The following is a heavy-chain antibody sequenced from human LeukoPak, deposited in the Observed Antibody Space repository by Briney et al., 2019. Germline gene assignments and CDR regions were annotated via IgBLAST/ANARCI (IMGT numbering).Heavy chain of an antibody. J-gene: IGHJ4*02. D-gene: IGHD6-19*01. CDR3: ARDSSGIAVGGTGDY. V-gene: IGHV3-48*04. CDR1: GLASSSYT. Sequence: PGGSLRLSCAASGLASSSYTMHWVRQAPGKGLEWVSYISSSSSAIYYADSVKGRFTISRDNAKNSLYLQMNSLRAEDTALYYCARDSSGIAVGGTGDYWGQGTLVTVSS. CDR2: ISSSSSAI.